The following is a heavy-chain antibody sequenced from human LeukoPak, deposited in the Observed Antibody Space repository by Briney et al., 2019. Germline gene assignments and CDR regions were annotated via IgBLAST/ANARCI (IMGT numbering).Heavy chain of an antibody. CDR3: ARVVGCGGDCYSGISDY. J-gene: IGHJ4*02. CDR2: IKQDGSEK. V-gene: IGHV3-7*03. CDR1: GFTFSSYW. D-gene: IGHD2-21*02. Sequence: QSGGSLRLSCAASGFTFSSYWMSWVRQAPGKGLEWVANIKQDGSEKYYVDSVKGRFTISKDNAKNSLYLQMNSLRAEDTAVYYCARVVGCGGDCYSGISDYWGQGTLVTVSS.